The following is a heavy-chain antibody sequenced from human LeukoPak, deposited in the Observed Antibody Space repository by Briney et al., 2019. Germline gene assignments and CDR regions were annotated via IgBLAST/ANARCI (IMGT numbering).Heavy chain of an antibody. V-gene: IGHV3-30*04. J-gene: IGHJ4*02. CDR1: GFTFSSYA. CDR2: ISYDGSNK. CDR3: ARTFGYSSGWYDY. D-gene: IGHD6-19*01. Sequence: GGSLRLSCAASGFTFSSYAMHWVRQAPGKGLEWVAVISYDGSNKYCADSVKGRFTISRDNSKNTLYLQMNSLRAEDTAVYYRARTFGYSSGWYDYWGQGTLVTVSS.